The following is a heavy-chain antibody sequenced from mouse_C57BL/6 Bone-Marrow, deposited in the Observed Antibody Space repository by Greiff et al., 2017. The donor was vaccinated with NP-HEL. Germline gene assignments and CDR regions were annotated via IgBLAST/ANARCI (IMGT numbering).Heavy chain of an antibody. CDR1: GYTFTSYG. D-gene: IGHD2-4*01. CDR2: IYPRSGNT. Sequence: VKLMESGAELARPGASVKLSCKASGYTFTSYGISWVKQRTGQGLEWIGEIYPRSGNTYYNEKFKGKATLTADKSSSTAYMELRSLTSEDSAVYFCARRYDYDHWYFDVWGTGTTVTVSS. J-gene: IGHJ1*03. V-gene: IGHV1-81*01. CDR3: ARRYDYDHWYFDV.